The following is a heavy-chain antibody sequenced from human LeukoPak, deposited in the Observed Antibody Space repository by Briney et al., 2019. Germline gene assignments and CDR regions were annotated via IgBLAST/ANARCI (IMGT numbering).Heavy chain of an antibody. J-gene: IGHJ4*02. V-gene: IGHV1-46*01. CDR1: GYTFTSYY. Sequence: ASVKVSCKASGYTFTSYYMHWVRQAPGQGPEWMGVVNPTGASTRYAQNFQGRVTVTRDTSTSTDYMELSSLRSEDTAVYYCARAYGSGSYFHFDYWGQGTLVTVSS. CDR2: VNPTGAST. CDR3: ARAYGSGSYFHFDY. D-gene: IGHD3-10*01.